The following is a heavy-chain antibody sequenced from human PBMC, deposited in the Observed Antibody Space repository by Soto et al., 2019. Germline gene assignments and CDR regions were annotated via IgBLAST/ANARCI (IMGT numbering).Heavy chain of an antibody. Sequence: QVQLVQSGAEMKEPGSSVKVSCKTSGGTFSSSAISWLRQAPGQGLEWMGGIIPLFRTPDYAQKFQGRVTVAADDSTGAGYMELSSLTSEDTAVYYLARDNDRLQLGGNYYYMLDVWGQGTTITVSS. D-gene: IGHD3-22*01. CDR2: IIPLFRTP. CDR3: ARDNDRLQLGGNYYYMLDV. J-gene: IGHJ6*02. CDR1: GGTFSSSA. V-gene: IGHV1-69*12.